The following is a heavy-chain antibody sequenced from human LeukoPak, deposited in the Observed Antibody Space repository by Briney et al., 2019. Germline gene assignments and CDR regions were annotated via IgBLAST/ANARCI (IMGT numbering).Heavy chain of an antibody. D-gene: IGHD3-3*01. CDR3: ARDRFVDYDFWSGYYPPAEIDY. CDR1: GGTFSSYT. CDR2: IIPILGIA. Sequence: GASVKVSCKASGGTFSSYTISWVRQAPGQGFEWMGRIIPILGIANYAQKFQGRVTITADKSTSTAYMELSSLRSEDTAVYYCARDRFVDYDFWSGYYPPAEIDYWGQGTLVTVSS. V-gene: IGHV1-69*04. J-gene: IGHJ4*02.